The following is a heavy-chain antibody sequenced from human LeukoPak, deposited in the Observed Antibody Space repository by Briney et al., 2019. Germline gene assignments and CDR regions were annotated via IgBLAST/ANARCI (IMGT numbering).Heavy chain of an antibody. J-gene: IGHJ4*02. D-gene: IGHD6-25*01. CDR2: IYPGDSDT. V-gene: IGHV5-51*01. CDR3: ARVFYSSAWKYYFDY. CDR1: GYTFTNYW. Sequence: GESLKISCETSGYTFTNYWISWVRQMPGEGLDWMGMIYPGDSDTTYNPSFQGHVTMSVDRSISTAYLQWRSLKASDTAMYYCARVFYSSAWKYYFDYWGQGTLVTVSS.